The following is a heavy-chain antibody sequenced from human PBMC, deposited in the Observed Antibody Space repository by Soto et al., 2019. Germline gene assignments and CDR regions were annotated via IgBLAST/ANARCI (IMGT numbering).Heavy chain of an antibody. Sequence: QVQLVQSGNEVKKPGASVKVSCKASGYTFTNFGISWMRQAPGQGPEWMGWISTSDGNTNYGQKFHERVTMTTDSSTTTAGMELRSLTSDDTGVYYCTRCAFSSSEWYSGTFDLFGQGTLVTVSA. D-gene: IGHD3-3*01. CDR3: TRCAFSSSEWYSGTFDL. J-gene: IGHJ3*01. V-gene: IGHV1-18*04. CDR1: GYTFTNFG. CDR2: ISTSDGNT.